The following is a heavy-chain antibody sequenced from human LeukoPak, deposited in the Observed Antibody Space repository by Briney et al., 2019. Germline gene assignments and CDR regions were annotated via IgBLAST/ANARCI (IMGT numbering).Heavy chain of an antibody. CDR1: GFTFSSNY. CDR2: IYSGGST. CDR3: ARASHGFGSGSYYLPYGMDV. D-gene: IGHD3-10*01. J-gene: IGHJ6*02. V-gene: IGHV3-53*04. Sequence: GGSLRLSCAASGFTFSSNYVSWVRQAPGKGLEWVSVIYSGGSTYYADSVKGRFTISRHNSKNTLYLQMNSLRAEDTAVYYCARASHGFGSGSYYLPYGMDVWGQGTTVTVSS.